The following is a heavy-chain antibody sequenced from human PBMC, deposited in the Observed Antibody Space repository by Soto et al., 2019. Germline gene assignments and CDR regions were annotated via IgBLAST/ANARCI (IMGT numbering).Heavy chain of an antibody. D-gene: IGHD1-26*01. Sequence: EVTLRRSCAASGCTFSSYAMRWVRQAPVKGLAWVSASSSRGGRTYYAYCEKGRFTITRDNSKNPLYLQRNSLRAEDTAVYYCARSWSRGNHEDCFDPWGQGTLVTVTS. J-gene: IGHJ5*02. V-gene: IGHV3-23*01. CDR1: GCTFSSYA. CDR3: ARSWSRGNHEDCFDP. CDR2: SSSRGGRT.